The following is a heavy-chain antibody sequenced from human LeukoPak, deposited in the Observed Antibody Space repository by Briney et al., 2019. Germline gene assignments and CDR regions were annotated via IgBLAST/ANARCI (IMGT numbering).Heavy chain of an antibody. CDR2: ISDSGGKT. D-gene: IGHD3-10*01. J-gene: IGHJ4*02. CDR1: GFIFSNYA. V-gene: IGHV3-23*01. Sequence: GGSLRLSCAASGFIFSNYAMSWVRQAPGKGLEWVSGISDSGGKTDSADSVKGRFAISRDNSKGKVYLQMNSLRAEDTAVYYCVARAGGFRHFDYWGQGTLVTVTS. CDR3: VARAGGFRHFDY.